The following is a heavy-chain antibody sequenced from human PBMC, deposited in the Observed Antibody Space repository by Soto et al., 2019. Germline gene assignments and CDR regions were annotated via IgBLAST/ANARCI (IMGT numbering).Heavy chain of an antibody. CDR3: ARGIPYCTNGVCHFDY. J-gene: IGHJ4*02. CDR2: MNPNSGNT. Sequence: ASVKVSCXASGYTFTSYDINWVRQATGQWLEWMGWMNPNSGNTGYAQKFQGRVTMTRNTSISTAYMELSSLRSEDTAVYYCARGIPYCTNGVCHFDYWGQGTLVTVSS. CDR1: GYTFTSYD. V-gene: IGHV1-8*01. D-gene: IGHD2-8*01.